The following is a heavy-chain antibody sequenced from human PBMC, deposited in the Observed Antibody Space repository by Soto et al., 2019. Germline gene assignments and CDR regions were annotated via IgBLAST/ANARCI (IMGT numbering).Heavy chain of an antibody. J-gene: IGHJ6*02. V-gene: IGHV3-30-3*01. CDR1: GFTFSSYA. D-gene: IGHD2-2*01. Sequence: GGSLRLSCAASGFTFSSYAMHWVRQAPGKGLEWVAVISYDGSNKYYADSVKGRFTISRDNSKDTLYLQMNSLRAEDTAVYYCAREIGYCSSTSCSPYYYYGMDVWGQGTTVTVSS. CDR3: AREIGYCSSTSCSPYYYYGMDV. CDR2: ISYDGSNK.